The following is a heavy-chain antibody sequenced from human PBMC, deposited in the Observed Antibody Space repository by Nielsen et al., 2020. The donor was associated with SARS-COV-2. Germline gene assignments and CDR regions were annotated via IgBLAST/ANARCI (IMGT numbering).Heavy chain of an antibody. Sequence: GGSLRLSCAASGFTFSSYAMSWVRQAPGKGLEWVSAISGSGGSTYYADSVKGRFTISRDNSKNTLYLQMNSLRAEDTAVYYCAKDQSCSGGSCYGAGYFQHWGQGTLVTVSS. V-gene: IGHV3-23*01. CDR3: AKDQSCSGGSCYGAGYFQH. CDR1: GFTFSSYA. CDR2: ISGSGGST. D-gene: IGHD2-15*01. J-gene: IGHJ1*01.